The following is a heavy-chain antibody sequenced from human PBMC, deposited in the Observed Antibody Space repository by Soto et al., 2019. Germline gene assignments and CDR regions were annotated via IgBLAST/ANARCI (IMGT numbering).Heavy chain of an antibody. D-gene: IGHD3-3*01. Sequence: GGSLRLSCAASGFTFSSYAMSWVRQAPGKGLEWVSAISGSGGSTYYADSVKGRFTISRDNSKNTLYLQMNSLRAEDTAVYYCAKDPLREFWSGYPPFEYFQHWGQGTLVTVSS. CDR1: GFTFSSYA. J-gene: IGHJ1*01. V-gene: IGHV3-23*01. CDR2: ISGSGGST. CDR3: AKDPLREFWSGYPPFEYFQH.